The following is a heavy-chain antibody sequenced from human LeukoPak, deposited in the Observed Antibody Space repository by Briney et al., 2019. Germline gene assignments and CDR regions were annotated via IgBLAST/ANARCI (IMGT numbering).Heavy chain of an antibody. Sequence: SQTLSLTCDISGDSVSSNSAAWNWIRQSPSRGLEWLGRTYYRSKWYNEYAPSVKGRITVNPDTANNQFSLRLTSVTTADTAVYYCARETQGLVAFDFWGQGTLVTVSS. V-gene: IGHV6-1*01. CDR3: ARETQGLVAFDF. CDR2: TYYRSKWYN. D-gene: IGHD2-15*01. CDR1: GDSVSSNSAA. J-gene: IGHJ4*02.